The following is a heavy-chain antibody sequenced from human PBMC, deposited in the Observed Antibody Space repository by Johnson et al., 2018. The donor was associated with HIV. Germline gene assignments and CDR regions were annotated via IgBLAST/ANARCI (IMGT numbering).Heavy chain of an antibody. CDR3: ARDATPWGGDHVGYAFDI. CDR2: LGSGGSPI. D-gene: IGHD6-25*01. V-gene: IGHV3-11*04. J-gene: IGHJ3*02. Sequence: QVQLVESGGGLVKPGGSLRLSCAASGFRFSDYYMSWIRQAPGKGLEWVSYLGSGGSPIYYADFVKGRFTISRDNAKKSLYLEGNSLRADDTALYYCARDATPWGGDHVGYAFDIWGRGTMVTVSS. CDR1: GFRFSDYY.